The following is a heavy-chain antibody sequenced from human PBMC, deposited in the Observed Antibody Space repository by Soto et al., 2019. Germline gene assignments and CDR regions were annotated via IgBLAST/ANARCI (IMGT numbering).Heavy chain of an antibody. CDR2: INAGNGHT. CDR1: GFTFVMYA. J-gene: IGHJ4*02. D-gene: IGHD3-10*01. Sequence: ASVKVSCKASGFTFVMYAIHWVRQAPGQGLEWMAWINAGNGHTTYSQKLQGRVTITRDTSARTVYMELRSLRFEDTATYYCARAGWFAEGYFDFWGQGTPVTVSS. CDR3: ARAGWFAEGYFDF. V-gene: IGHV1-3*01.